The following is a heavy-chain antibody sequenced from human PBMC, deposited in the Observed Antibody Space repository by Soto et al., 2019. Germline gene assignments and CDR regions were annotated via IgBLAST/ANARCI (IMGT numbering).Heavy chain of an antibody. J-gene: IGHJ6*02. V-gene: IGHV1-69*13. CDR3: ARGGSYSGYGLPFYYYGMDV. CDR2: IIPIFGTA. CDR1: GGTFINYA. D-gene: IGHD5-12*01. Sequence: SVKVSCKASGGTFINYAISWVRQAPGQGLEWMGGIIPIFGTANYAQKFQGRVTITADESTSTAYMELSSLRSEDTAMYYCARGGSYSGYGLPFYYYGMDVWGQGTTVTVSS.